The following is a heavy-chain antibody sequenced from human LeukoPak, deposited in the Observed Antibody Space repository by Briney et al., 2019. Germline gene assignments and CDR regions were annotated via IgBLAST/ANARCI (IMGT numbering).Heavy chain of an antibody. CDR2: INPSGGST. CDR1: GYTFTSYY. V-gene: IGHV1-46*01. D-gene: IGHD3-3*01. CDR3: AGDLTIFGVVDY. J-gene: IGHJ4*02. Sequence: ASVKVSCKASGYTFTSYYMHWVRQAPGQGLEWMGIINPSGGSTSYAQKFQGRVTMTRDMSTSTVYMELSSLRSEDTAVYYCAGDLTIFGVVDYWGQGTLVTVSS.